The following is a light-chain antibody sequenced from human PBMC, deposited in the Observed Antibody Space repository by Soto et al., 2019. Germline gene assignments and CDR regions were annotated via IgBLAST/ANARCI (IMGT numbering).Light chain of an antibody. CDR1: QSVSSN. Sequence: VVMTQSPATLSVSPGERATLSCRASQSVSSNLAWYQQKPGQAPRLLIYGASTRATGIPARFSGSGSGTEFTLTISSLQSEDFAVYYCQQYNNWPPMTFGQGTKVAIK. CDR3: QQYNNWPPMT. J-gene: IGKJ1*01. CDR2: GAS. V-gene: IGKV3-15*01.